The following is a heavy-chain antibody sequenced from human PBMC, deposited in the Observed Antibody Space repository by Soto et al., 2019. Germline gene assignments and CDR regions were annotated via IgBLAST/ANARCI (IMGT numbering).Heavy chain of an antibody. CDR2: ISSSGSTI. Sequence: GGSLRLSCAASGFTFSDYYMSWIRQAPGKGLEWVSYISSSGSTIYYADSVKGRFTISRDNAKNSLYLQMNSLRAEDTAVYYCARDRRIVLMVYAIGNWFDPWGQGTLVTVSS. CDR3: ARDRRIVLMVYAIGNWFDP. J-gene: IGHJ5*02. CDR1: GFTFSDYY. D-gene: IGHD2-8*01. V-gene: IGHV3-11*04.